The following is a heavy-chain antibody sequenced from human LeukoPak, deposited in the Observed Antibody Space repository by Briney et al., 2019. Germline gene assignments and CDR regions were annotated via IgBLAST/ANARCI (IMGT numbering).Heavy chain of an antibody. V-gene: IGHV3-30*04. CDR2: ISYDGSNK. D-gene: IGHD5-18*01. CDR1: GFTFSSYA. J-gene: IGHJ4*02. Sequence: GGSLRLSCAASGFTFSSYAMHWVRQAPGKGLEWVAVISYDGSNKYYADSVKGRFTISRDNSKNTLYLQMNSLRAEDTALYYCARRPPDSYGPFDYWGQGTLVTVSS. CDR3: ARRPPDSYGPFDY.